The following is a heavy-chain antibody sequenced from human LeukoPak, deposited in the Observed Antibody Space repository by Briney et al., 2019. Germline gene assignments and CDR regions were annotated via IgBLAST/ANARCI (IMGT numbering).Heavy chain of an antibody. J-gene: IGHJ3*02. V-gene: IGHV4-59*05. CDR3: ARRYCSGGSCYNRNAFDI. D-gene: IGHD2-15*01. Sequence: PSETLSLTCTVSGGSFSSYYWSWIRQPPGKGLEWIGSIYYSGSTYYNPSLKSRVTISVDTSKNQFSLKLSSVTAADTAVYYCARRYCSGGSCYNRNAFDIWGQGTMVTVSS. CDR1: GGSFSSYY. CDR2: IYYSGST.